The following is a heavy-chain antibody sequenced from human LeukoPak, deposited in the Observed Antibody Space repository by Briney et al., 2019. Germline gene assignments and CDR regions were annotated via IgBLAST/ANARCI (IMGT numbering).Heavy chain of an antibody. J-gene: IGHJ4*02. Sequence: GESLKISCKGSGYSFTSYWIGWVRQMPGKGLEWMGIIYPGDSDTRYSPSFQGQVTISADKSISTVYLQWSSLKASDTAMYYCARPPQAIDGADIGLFDYWGQGTLVTVSS. D-gene: IGHD1-26*01. CDR1: GYSFTSYW. CDR2: IYPGDSDT. CDR3: ARPPQAIDGADIGLFDY. V-gene: IGHV5-51*01.